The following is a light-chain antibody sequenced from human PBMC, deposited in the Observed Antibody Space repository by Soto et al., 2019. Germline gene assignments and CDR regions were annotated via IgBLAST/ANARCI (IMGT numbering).Light chain of an antibody. J-gene: IGKJ1*01. CDR3: QQRYSAPWT. V-gene: IGKV1-39*01. Sequence: DIQMAQSPSSLSASVGDRVTITCRADQIISRYLNWYQQKPVRXPNLVIYSASTLQSVVPSRFSGSGSETDLTLTISSLKREDFATYYWQQRYSAPWTFGQRTKLDSK. CDR2: SAS. CDR1: QIISRY.